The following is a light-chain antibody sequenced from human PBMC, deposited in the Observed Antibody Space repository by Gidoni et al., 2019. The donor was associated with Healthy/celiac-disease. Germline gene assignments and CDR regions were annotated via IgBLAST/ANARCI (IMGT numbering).Light chain of an antibody. CDR3: QQYDNLPVT. CDR2: DAS. V-gene: IGKV1-33*01. CDR1: QDISNY. Sequence: DIQMTQSPSSLSASVGDRVTITCQESQDISNYLNWYQQKPGKAPKLLIYDASNLETGVPSRFSGSGSGTDFTFTISSLQPEDIATYYCQQYDNLPVTFGGXTKVEIK. J-gene: IGKJ4*01.